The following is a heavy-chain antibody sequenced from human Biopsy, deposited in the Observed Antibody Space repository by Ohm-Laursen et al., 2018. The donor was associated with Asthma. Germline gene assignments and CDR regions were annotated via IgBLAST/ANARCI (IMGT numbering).Heavy chain of an antibody. CDR3: ARGYSGSDRIVYYYSGLEV. V-gene: IGHV1-69*13. D-gene: IGHD5-12*01. CDR2: LIPVLGTP. CDR1: GDSFSNYA. Sequence: ASVKVSCKASGDSFSNYAISWVRQAPGQGLEWMGGLIPVLGTPDHAQMFEGRVTITADESTSTAYMELSSLSSEDTAVYCCARGYSGSDRIVYYYSGLEVWGQGTTVTVSS. J-gene: IGHJ6*02.